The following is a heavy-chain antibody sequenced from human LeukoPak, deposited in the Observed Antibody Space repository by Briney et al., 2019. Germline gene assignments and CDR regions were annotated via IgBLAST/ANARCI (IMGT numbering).Heavy chain of an antibody. CDR3: AIGVGEYYFDY. D-gene: IGHD3-10*01. Sequence: SVKVSFKASGGTFISYAISWVGQAPGQGLEWMGRIIPIFGTANYAQKFQGRVTTTTDESTSTAYMELSSLISEDTAVYYCAIGVGEYYFDYWGQGTLVTVSS. CDR1: GGTFISYA. CDR2: IIPIFGTA. J-gene: IGHJ4*02. V-gene: IGHV1-69*05.